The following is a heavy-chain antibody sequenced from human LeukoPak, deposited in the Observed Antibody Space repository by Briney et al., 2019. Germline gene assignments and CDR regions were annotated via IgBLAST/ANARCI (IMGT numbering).Heavy chain of an antibody. D-gene: IGHD3-16*02. V-gene: IGHV3-43*02. Sequence: PGGSLRLSCAASGFTFDDYAMHWVRQAPGKGLECVSLISGDGGSTYYADSVKGRFTISRDNSKNSLYLQMNSLRTEDTALYYCAKERLWGSYRTNGIDYWGQGTLVTVSS. CDR2: ISGDGGST. J-gene: IGHJ4*02. CDR3: AKERLWGSYRTNGIDY. CDR1: GFTFDDYA.